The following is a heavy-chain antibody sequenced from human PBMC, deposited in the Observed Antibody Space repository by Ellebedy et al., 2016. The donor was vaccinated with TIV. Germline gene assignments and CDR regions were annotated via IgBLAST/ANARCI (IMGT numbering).Heavy chain of an antibody. CDR2: IDPRSGDT. J-gene: IGHJ5*01. V-gene: IGHV1-2*02. D-gene: IGHD6-6*01. Sequence: ASVKVSCXASGYIFSDFFLHWIRRAPGQRFEWMGWIDPRSGDTYYAQKFQGRVTMTMETSISTAYMELSRLTVDDTAVYYCARDFAPSGSWWFDSWGQGVQV. CDR3: ARDFAPSGSWWFDS. CDR1: GYIFSDFF.